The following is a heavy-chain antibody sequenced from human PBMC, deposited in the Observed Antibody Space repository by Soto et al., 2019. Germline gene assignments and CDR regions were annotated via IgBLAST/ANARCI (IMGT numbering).Heavy chain of an antibody. V-gene: IGHV3-23*01. CDR2: ISYSGGST. J-gene: IGHJ4*02. D-gene: IGHD6-13*01. CDR1: GFTFSSDA. Sequence: EVQLLESGGGLVQPGGSLRLSCGASGFTFSSDAMTWVRQAPGKGLKWVSSISYSGGSTYYADSVKGRFTISRDNSKNPVYLQVNSLRADDAAVYYCAKGVGSSWFDYWGQGTLVTVSS. CDR3: AKGVGSSWFDY.